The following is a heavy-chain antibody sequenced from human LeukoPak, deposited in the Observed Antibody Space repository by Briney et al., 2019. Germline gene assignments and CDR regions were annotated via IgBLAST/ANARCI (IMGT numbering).Heavy chain of an antibody. V-gene: IGHV3-48*02. CDR1: GFTFSSYW. Sequence: GGSLRLSCAAPGFTFSSYWMNWVRQAPGKGLEWVSYISSSSSTIYYADSVKGRFTISRDNAKNSLYLQMNSLRDEDTAVYYCARGPAGVRYYDSSGYYMFDYWGQGTLVTVSS. CDR2: ISSSSSTI. CDR3: ARGPAGVRYYDSSGYYMFDY. D-gene: IGHD3-22*01. J-gene: IGHJ4*02.